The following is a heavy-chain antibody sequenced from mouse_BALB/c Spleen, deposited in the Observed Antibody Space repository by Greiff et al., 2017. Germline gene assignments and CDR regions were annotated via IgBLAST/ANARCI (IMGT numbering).Heavy chain of an antibody. CDR3: ARSGKGYFDV. V-gene: IGHV1S137*01. CDR2: ISTYYGDA. Sequence: QVQLQQSGAELVRPGVSVKISCKGSGYTFTDYAMHWVKQSHAKSLEWIGVISTYYGDASYNQKFKGKATMTVDKSSSTAYMELARLTSEDSAIYYCARSGKGYFDVWGAGTTVTVSS. J-gene: IGHJ1*01. CDR1: GYTFTDYA. D-gene: IGHD1-1*01.